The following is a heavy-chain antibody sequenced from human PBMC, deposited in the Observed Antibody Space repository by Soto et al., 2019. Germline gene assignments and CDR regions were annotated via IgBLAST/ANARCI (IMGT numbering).Heavy chain of an antibody. D-gene: IGHD3-10*01. Sequence: QVQLVQSGAEVKKPGASVKVSCKASGYTFTSYGISWVRQAPGQGLEWMGWISAYNGNTNYAQKLQGRVTMTTDTXTXXAYLELRSLRSDDTAVYYCARGGYYGQLALNWFDPWGQETLVTVSS. CDR3: ARGGYYGQLALNWFDP. CDR1: GYTFTSYG. V-gene: IGHV1-18*01. CDR2: ISAYNGNT. J-gene: IGHJ5*02.